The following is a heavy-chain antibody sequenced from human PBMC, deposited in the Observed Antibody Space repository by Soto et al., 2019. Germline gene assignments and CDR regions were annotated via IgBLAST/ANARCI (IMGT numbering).Heavy chain of an antibody. J-gene: IGHJ4*02. CDR3: ARHQPPYSRYSYGYQFFDY. Sequence: GSLRLSCAASGFTFSSYGMHWVRQAPGKGLEWAAVISYDGSNKYYADSVKSRVTISVDTSKNQFSLKLSSVTAADTAVYYCARHQPPYSRYSYGYQFFDYWGQGTLVTVSS. CDR1: GFTFSSYG. V-gene: IGHV3-30*03. CDR2: ISYDGSNK. D-gene: IGHD5-18*01.